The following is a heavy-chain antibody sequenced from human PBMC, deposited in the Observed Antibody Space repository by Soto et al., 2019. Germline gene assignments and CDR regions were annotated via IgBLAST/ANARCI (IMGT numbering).Heavy chain of an antibody. Sequence: PGGSLRLSCAASGFTFSSYAMHWVRQAPGKGLEWVAVISYDGSNKYYADSVKGRFTISRDNSKNTLYLQMISLRAEDTAVYYCASLTYYDFWSGYYDYYYGMDVWGQGTTVTVSS. D-gene: IGHD3-3*01. CDR1: GFTFSSYA. V-gene: IGHV3-30-3*01. CDR2: ISYDGSNK. CDR3: ASLTYYDFWSGYYDYYYGMDV. J-gene: IGHJ6*02.